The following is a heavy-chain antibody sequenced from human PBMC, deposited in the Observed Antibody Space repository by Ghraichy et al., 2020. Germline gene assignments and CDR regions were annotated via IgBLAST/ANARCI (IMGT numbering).Heavy chain of an antibody. Sequence: ASVKVSCKASGYTFTSYYMHWVRQAPGQGLEWMGIINPSGGRTTYAQKFQGRVTMTRDTSTSTVYMELSSLRSEDTAVYYCARDRSTCLDYWGQGTLVTVSS. CDR1: GYTFTSYY. CDR3: ARDRSTCLDY. J-gene: IGHJ4*02. V-gene: IGHV1-46*01. D-gene: IGHD2-2*01. CDR2: INPSGGRT.